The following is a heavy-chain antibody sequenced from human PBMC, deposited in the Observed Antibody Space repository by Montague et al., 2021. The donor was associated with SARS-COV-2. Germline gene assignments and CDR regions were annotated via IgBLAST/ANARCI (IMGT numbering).Heavy chain of an antibody. Sequence: SETLERKGNVSGGSISSSYYWGWIRQPPGKGLEWIGSIYYSGSTYYTPSLKSRVTISVDTSKNQFSLRLSSVTAADTAVYYCARHSGRDTIFGVVIIFDAFDIWGKGTMVTVSS. V-gene: IGHV4-39*01. CDR3: ARHSGRDTIFGVVIIFDAFDI. CDR1: GGSISSSYY. CDR2: IYYSGST. D-gene: IGHD3-3*01. J-gene: IGHJ3*02.